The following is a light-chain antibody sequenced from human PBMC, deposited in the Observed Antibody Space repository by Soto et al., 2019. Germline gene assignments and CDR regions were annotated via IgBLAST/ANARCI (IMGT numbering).Light chain of an antibody. J-gene: IGKJ2*01. V-gene: IGKV3-20*01. CDR1: QSISTNF. Sequence: IVLTQSPGTLSLSPGERATLSCRASQSISTNFLAWYQHKPGKAPRLLIFGASRRAPGNPDRFSGSGSGTDFTLSISGLEPEDFAVYYCQQYSSSSYTFGQGTKLDIK. CDR3: QQYSSSSYT. CDR2: GAS.